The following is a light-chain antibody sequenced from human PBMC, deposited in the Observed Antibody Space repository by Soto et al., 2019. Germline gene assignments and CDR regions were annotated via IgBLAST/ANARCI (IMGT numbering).Light chain of an antibody. V-gene: IGKV1-9*01. J-gene: IGKJ4*01. CDR2: AAS. CDR3: QQFNSYPLT. Sequence: DIQLTQSPSFLSASVGDRVSITCRASQGISSSLAWYQRRPGKAPELLIYAASTLQSGVPSRFSGSGSGTEFTLTISSLQPEDFATYYCQQFNSYPLTFGGGTKVEIK. CDR1: QGISSS.